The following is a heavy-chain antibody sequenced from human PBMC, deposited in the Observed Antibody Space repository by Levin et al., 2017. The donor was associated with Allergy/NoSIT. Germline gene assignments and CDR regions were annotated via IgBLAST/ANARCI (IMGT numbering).Heavy chain of an antibody. CDR3: ARSHHYYYYMDV. Sequence: SETLSLTCAISGDSVSSNVAAWNWIRQSPSRGLEWLGRTYYRSKWYNDYAVSVKSRITINPETSKNQFSLQLNSVTPEDTAVYYCARSHHYYYYMDVWGRGTTVTVSS. CDR1: GDSVSSNVAA. V-gene: IGHV6-1*01. CDR2: TYYRSKWYN. J-gene: IGHJ6*03.